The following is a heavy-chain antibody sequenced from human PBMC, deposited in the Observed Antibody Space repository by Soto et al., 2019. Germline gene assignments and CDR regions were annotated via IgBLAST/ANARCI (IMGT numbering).Heavy chain of an antibody. D-gene: IGHD1-1*01. CDR1: GLTFRNYA. V-gene: IGHV3-23*01. Sequence: EVQLLESGGGLVQPGGSLRLSCVFPGLTFRNYAMSWFRQAPGKGLEWVSGINVFGDTPNYADSVKGRFTTSRDNAKNTVYLQMNSLRLEDTAIYYCANVDWNYGKDAWGQGTTVIVSS. J-gene: IGHJ6*02. CDR2: INVFGDTP. CDR3: ANVDWNYGKDA.